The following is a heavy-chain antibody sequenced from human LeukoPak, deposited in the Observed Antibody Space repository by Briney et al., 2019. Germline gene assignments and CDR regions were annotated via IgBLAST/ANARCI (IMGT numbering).Heavy chain of an antibody. V-gene: IGHV4-59*12. CDR3: ARGGEGTHDY. CDR1: GGSISSYY. J-gene: IGHJ4*02. D-gene: IGHD3/OR15-3a*01. Sequence: SETLSLTCTVSGGSISSYYWSWIRQPPGKGLEWIGYIYYSGSTNYNPSLKSRVTISVDTSKNQFSLKLSSVTAADTAVYYCARGGEGTHDYWGQGTLVTVSS. CDR2: IYYSGST.